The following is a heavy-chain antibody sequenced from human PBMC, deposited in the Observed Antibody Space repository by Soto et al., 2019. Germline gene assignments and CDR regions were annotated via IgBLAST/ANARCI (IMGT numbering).Heavy chain of an antibody. V-gene: IGHV1-69*01. D-gene: IGHD1-20*01. J-gene: IGHJ4*02. CDR3: ARDAYGGMDD. CDR2: IIPIFGTA. Sequence: QVQLVQSGAEVKKPGYSVKVSCKASGGTFSSYAISWVRQAPGQGLEWMGGIIPIFGTANYAQKFPGRVTITADDSTSAAYMALSSLRSEDTAVYYCARDAYGGMDDWGQGTLVTDSS. CDR1: GGTFSSYA.